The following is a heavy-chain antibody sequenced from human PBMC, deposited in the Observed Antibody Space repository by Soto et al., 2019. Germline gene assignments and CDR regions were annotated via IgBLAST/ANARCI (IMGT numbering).Heavy chain of an antibody. V-gene: IGHV5-51*01. CDR3: ARRFRTGARSYYGMDV. CDR2: IYPGDSDT. Sequence: GEPRKISCSGAGYSFTSYWIDWVRQMPGKGLEWMGIIYPGDSDTRYSPSFQGQVTISADKSISTAYLQWSSLKASDTAMYYCARRFRTGARSYYGMDVWGHGTTVTVSS. D-gene: IGHD7-27*01. J-gene: IGHJ6*02. CDR1: GYSFTSYW.